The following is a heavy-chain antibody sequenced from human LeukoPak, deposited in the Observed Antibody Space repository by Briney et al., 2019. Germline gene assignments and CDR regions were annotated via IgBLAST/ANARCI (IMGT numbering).Heavy chain of an antibody. CDR1: GGSISSYY. CDR3: ASGGVPAAISDAFDI. J-gene: IGHJ3*02. V-gene: IGHV4-59*01. Sequence: SETLSLTCTVSGGSISSYYWSWIRQPPGKGLEWIGYIYHSGSTNYNPSLKSRVTISVDTSKNQFSLKLSSVTAADTAVYYCASGGVPAAISDAFDIWGQGTMVTVSS. D-gene: IGHD2-2*02. CDR2: IYHSGST.